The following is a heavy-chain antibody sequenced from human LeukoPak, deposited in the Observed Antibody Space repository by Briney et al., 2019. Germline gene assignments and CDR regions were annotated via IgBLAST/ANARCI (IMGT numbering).Heavy chain of an antibody. CDR2: INPNSGGT. CDR1: GYTFTSYY. V-gene: IGHV1-2*02. Sequence: ASVKASCKASGYTFTSYYMHWVRQAPGQGLEWMGWINPNSGGTNYAQKFQGRVTMTRDTSISTAYMELSRLRSDDTAVYYCARDRQWELLLDYWGQGTLVTVSS. D-gene: IGHD1-26*01. CDR3: ARDRQWELLLDY. J-gene: IGHJ4*02.